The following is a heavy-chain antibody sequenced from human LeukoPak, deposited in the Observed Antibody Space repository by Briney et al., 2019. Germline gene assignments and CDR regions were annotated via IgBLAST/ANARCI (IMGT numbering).Heavy chain of an antibody. V-gene: IGHV1-58*01. Sequence: GTSVKVSCKTSGFTFSTSAVQWVRQARGQRLEWIGWIIVGSGATNYAQSLQGRFTITRDMSTNTAYMELSSLGSEDSAAYYCAAELYGVYTDCCTFHLWGQGTLVTVSS. CDR1: GFTFSTSA. CDR2: IIVGSGAT. CDR3: AAELYGVYTDCCTFHL. D-gene: IGHD4-17*01. J-gene: IGHJ3*01.